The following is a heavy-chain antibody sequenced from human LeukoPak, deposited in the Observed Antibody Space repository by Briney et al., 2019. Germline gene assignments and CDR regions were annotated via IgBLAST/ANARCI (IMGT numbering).Heavy chain of an antibody. J-gene: IGHJ4*02. CDR2: IVSDGSNT. Sequence: GGSLRLSCAASGFTFSSYWMNWVRQVPGKGLVWVSRIVSDGSNTNYADSVKGRFTISRDNAKNTLYLQMNSLRVEDTAVYYCARGRPHGNDYWGQGTLVTVSS. CDR3: ARGRPHGNDY. V-gene: IGHV3-74*01. CDR1: GFTFSSYW. D-gene: IGHD4-23*01.